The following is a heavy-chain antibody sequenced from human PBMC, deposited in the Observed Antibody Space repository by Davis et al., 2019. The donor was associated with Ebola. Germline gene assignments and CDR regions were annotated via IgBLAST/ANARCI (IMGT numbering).Heavy chain of an antibody. J-gene: IGHJ4*02. CDR3: ASYGYDFWSGSYDY. CDR1: GGSISSSNW. CDR2: IYHSGST. V-gene: IGHV4-4*02. Sequence: SETLSLTCAVSGGSISSSNWWSWVRQPPGKGLEWIGEIYHSGSTNYNPSLKSRVTISVDKSKNQFSLKLNSVTAADTAVYYCASYGYDFWSGSYDYWGQGTLVTVSS. D-gene: IGHD3-3*01.